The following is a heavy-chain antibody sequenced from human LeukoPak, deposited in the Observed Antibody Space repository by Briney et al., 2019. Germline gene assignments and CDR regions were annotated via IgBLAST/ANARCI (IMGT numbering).Heavy chain of an antibody. V-gene: IGHV3-23*01. D-gene: IGHD3-22*01. CDR1: GFTFSSYA. Sequence: GGSLRLSCAASGFTFSSYAMSWVRQAPGKGLEWVSAISGRGDRTYYADSVTGRFTISRDNSRNTLYLQMNSLRAEDTALYYCAKDIKEAIYDSRPGGMDVWGQGTTVTVSS. J-gene: IGHJ6*02. CDR2: ISGRGDRT. CDR3: AKDIKEAIYDSRPGGMDV.